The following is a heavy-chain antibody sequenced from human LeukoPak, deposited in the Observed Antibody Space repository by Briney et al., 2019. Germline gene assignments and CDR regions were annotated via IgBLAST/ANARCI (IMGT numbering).Heavy chain of an antibody. D-gene: IGHD5-18*01. V-gene: IGHV3-23*01. Sequence: GGSLRLSCAASGFTFSSYAMSWVRQAPGKGLEWVSAISGSGGSTYYADSVKGRFTISRDNSKNTLYLQMNSLRAEDTAVYYCARIRGYSYGYDYWGQGTLVTVSS. J-gene: IGHJ4*02. CDR2: ISGSGGST. CDR3: ARIRGYSYGYDY. CDR1: GFTFSSYA.